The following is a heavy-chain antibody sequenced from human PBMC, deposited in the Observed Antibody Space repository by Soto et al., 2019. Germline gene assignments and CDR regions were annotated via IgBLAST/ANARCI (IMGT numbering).Heavy chain of an antibody. D-gene: IGHD3-10*02. CDR2: IYPGDSDT. J-gene: IGHJ4*02. CDR3: ARRFTMYGDFDY. Sequence: EVQLVQSGAEVKKPGESLKISCKGFGYSFTSYWIAWVRQMTGKVPEWMGVIYPGDSDTRYSPSLEGQVTISVDKSISTAYLQWSSLRASDTAMYYCARRFTMYGDFDYWGQGTLVTVSS. CDR1: GYSFTSYW. V-gene: IGHV5-51*01.